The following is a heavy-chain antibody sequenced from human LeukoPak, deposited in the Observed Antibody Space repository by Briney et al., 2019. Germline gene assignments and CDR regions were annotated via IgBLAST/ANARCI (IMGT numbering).Heavy chain of an antibody. CDR1: GFTFSSFW. CDR2: IRQDSSEK. V-gene: IGHV3-7*03. Sequence: GGSLRLSCAASGFTFSSFWLNWVRQAPGKGLEWVANIRQDSSEKYFVDSVKGRFTISRDNAKNSLYLQMNSLRAEDTAVYYCARVFPYYYDSSGYYYDGTFDYWGQGTLVTVSS. CDR3: ARVFPYYYDSSGYYYDGTFDY. D-gene: IGHD3-22*01. J-gene: IGHJ4*02.